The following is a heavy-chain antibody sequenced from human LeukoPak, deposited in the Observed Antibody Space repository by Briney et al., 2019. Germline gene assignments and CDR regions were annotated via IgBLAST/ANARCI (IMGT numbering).Heavy chain of an antibody. J-gene: IGHJ4*02. CDR1: GGSFSGYY. V-gene: IGHV4-59*01. D-gene: IGHD3-10*01. Sequence: PSETLSLTCAVYGGSFSGYYWSWIRQPPGKGLEWIGYIYYTGRTNYNPSLKSRVTISVDTSKNQFSLKLSSVTAADTAVYYCATHYYGSGSSLYFDYWGQGTLVTVSS. CDR2: IYYTGRT. CDR3: ATHYYGSGSSLYFDY.